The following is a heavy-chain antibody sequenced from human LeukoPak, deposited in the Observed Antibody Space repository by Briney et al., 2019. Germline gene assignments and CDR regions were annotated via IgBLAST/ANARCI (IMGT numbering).Heavy chain of an antibody. CDR1: GYSFTGYG. CDR3: ASHANTMVRGVIPDYYFDY. J-gene: IGHJ4*02. V-gene: IGHV1-18*01. CDR2: ISNDNGIT. D-gene: IGHD3-10*01. Sequence: GASVKVSCKASGYSFTGYGINWVRQAPGQGLEWMGWISNDNGITNYAQQFQGRVTMDTETYTSTAYMELRSLRSDDTAVYYCASHANTMVRGVIPDYYFDYWGQGTLVTVSS.